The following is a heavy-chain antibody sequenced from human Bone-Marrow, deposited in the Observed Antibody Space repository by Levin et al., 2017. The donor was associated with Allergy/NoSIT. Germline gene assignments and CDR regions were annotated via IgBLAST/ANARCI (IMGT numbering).Heavy chain of an antibody. CDR2: INTYSGKT. J-gene: IGHJ4*02. Sequence: ASVKVSCKASGYNFFNFPISWVRQARGQGLEWMGWINTYSGKTDYAQKVQARVTMTADTSTNTVYMELKSLRSDDTAVYYCARDSGYCASVGCQSDYWGQGTLVTVSS. CDR3: ARDSGYCASVGCQSDY. CDR1: GYNFFNFP. D-gene: IGHD3-22*01. V-gene: IGHV1-18*01.